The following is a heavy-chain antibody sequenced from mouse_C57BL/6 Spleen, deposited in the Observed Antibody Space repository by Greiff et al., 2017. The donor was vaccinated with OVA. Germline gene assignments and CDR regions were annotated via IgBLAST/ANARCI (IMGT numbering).Heavy chain of an antibody. CDR2: IHPSDSDT. Sequence: QVQLQQPGAELVKPGASVKVSCKASGYTFTSYWMHWVKQRPGQGLEWIGRIHPSDSDTNYNQKFKGKATLTVDKSSSTAYMQLSSLTSEDSAVYFCASGTYYYGSSYKAMDYWGQGTSVTVSS. CDR3: ASGTYYYGSSYKAMDY. J-gene: IGHJ4*01. CDR1: GYTFTSYW. D-gene: IGHD1-1*01. V-gene: IGHV1-74*01.